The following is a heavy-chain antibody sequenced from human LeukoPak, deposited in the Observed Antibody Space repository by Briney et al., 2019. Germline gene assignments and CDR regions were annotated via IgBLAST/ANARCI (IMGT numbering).Heavy chain of an antibody. Sequence: SETLSLTCTVSGASINSSNHYWGWIRQPPGKGLEWIGNIYYTGSTYYNPSLKSRVTISVDTSKNQFSLKLRSVTAADTAVFYCARRGDIAVAPYHWFDSWGQGTLVTVSS. D-gene: IGHD6-19*01. CDR3: ARRGDIAVAPYHWFDS. CDR1: GASINSSNHY. V-gene: IGHV4-39*01. J-gene: IGHJ5*01. CDR2: IYYTGST.